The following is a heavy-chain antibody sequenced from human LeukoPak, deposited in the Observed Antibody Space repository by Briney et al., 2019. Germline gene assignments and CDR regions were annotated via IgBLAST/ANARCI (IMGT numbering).Heavy chain of an antibody. CDR1: GYTFTSYG. V-gene: IGHV1-18*01. Sequence: ASVKVSCKASGYTFTSYGISWVRQAPGQGLEWMGWISAYNGNTNYAQKLQGRVTMTTDTTTSIAYMELRSLRSDDTAVYYCARATGSGSSSSSYYYYYMDVWGKGTTVTVSS. D-gene: IGHD6-6*01. CDR3: ARATGSGSSSSSYYYYYMDV. J-gene: IGHJ6*03. CDR2: ISAYNGNT.